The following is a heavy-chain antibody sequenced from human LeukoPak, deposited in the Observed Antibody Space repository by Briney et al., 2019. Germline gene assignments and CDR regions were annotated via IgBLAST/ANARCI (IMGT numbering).Heavy chain of an antibody. V-gene: IGHV4-34*01. Sequence: SETLSLTCAVYGGSFSGYYWSWIRQPPGKGLEWIGEINHSGSTNYNPSLKSRVTISVDTSRNQFSLKLSSVTAADTAVYYCARFTYYYDSSGTFLDYMDVWGKGTTVTISS. CDR1: GGSFSGYY. CDR3: ARFTYYYDSSGTFLDYMDV. D-gene: IGHD3-22*01. J-gene: IGHJ6*03. CDR2: INHSGST.